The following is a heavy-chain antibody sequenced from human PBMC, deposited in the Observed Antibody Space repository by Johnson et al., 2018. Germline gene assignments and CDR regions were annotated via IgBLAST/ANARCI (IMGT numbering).Heavy chain of an antibody. Sequence: VQLVQSGGGLVQPGGSLRLSCAASGFTFSSYDMHWVRQATGKGLEWVSAIGTSGDTYYPGSVKGRFTISRDNSKNTLYLQMNSLRAEDTAVYYCAGGPDRLPPPTHYYYMDVWGKGTTVTVSS. D-gene: IGHD2-15*01. CDR3: AGGPDRLPPPTHYYYMDV. J-gene: IGHJ6*03. CDR1: GFTFSSYD. V-gene: IGHV3-13*01. CDR2: IGTSGDT.